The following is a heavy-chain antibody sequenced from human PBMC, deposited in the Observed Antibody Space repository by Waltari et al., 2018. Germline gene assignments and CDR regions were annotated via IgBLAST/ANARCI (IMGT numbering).Heavy chain of an antibody. CDR1: GDSLSSSSYR. V-gene: IGHV4-39*01. D-gene: IGHD3-16*02. CDR2: INYYGNT. CDR3: ARYRSLHEWLDP. Sequence: QLQLQESGPGLVKPSETLSLTCTVSGDSLSSSSYRWGWIRQPPGKGLEWVAFINYYGNTYYNTALQSRVAISQDTSKNQLSLNLNTVTAADTAMYYCARYRSLHEWLDPWGQGTLVTVSS. J-gene: IGHJ5*02.